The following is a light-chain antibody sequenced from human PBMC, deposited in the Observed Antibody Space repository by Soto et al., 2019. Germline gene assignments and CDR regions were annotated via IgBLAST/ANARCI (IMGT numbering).Light chain of an antibody. CDR3: QQYRASPYT. CDR1: QSIVGRS. J-gene: IGKJ2*01. Sequence: EIVLTQSPGTLSLSPGARATLSCRASQSIVGRSLAWYQQLPGQGPRLLIYASSTRASGVPDRFSGSGSESEFPLTIAGLEPDDFAVYYCQQYRASPYTFGQGTRLEI. CDR2: ASS. V-gene: IGKV3-20*01.